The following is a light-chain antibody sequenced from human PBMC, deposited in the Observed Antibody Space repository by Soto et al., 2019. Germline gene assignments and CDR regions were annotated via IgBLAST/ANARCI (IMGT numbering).Light chain of an antibody. CDR3: QQRNNYPIT. CDR1: QGISSY. CDR2: AAS. J-gene: IGKJ5*01. V-gene: IGKV1-9*01. Sequence: DIQLTQSPSFLSASVGDRVTITCRASQGISSYLAWYQQKPGKAPKLLIYAASTLQSGVPSRFSGSGSGTEFTLTNSSLQPEEFATYYCQQRNNYPITVGQGTRLEIK.